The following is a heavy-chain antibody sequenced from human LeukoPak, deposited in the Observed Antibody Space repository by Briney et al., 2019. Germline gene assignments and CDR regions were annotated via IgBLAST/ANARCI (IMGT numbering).Heavy chain of an antibody. D-gene: IGHD6-13*01. CDR2: IYYSGSA. CDR3: VRDKWVRAGSSWLHYGMDV. V-gene: IGHV4-30-4*01. Sequence: SETLSLTCTVSGVSISSADNYWTWIRQPPGKGLEWIGYIYYSGSAYYNPSLKGRVNISLDTYKNQVSLKLTAADTAVYYCVRDKWVRAGSSWLHYGMDVWGQGTTVTVSS. J-gene: IGHJ6*02. CDR1: GVSISSADNY.